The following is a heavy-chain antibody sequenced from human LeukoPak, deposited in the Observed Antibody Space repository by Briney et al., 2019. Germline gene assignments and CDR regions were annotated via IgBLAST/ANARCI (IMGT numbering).Heavy chain of an antibody. J-gene: IGHJ1*01. CDR1: GGSISSSSYY. CDR2: IYYSGST. V-gene: IGHV4-39*01. CDR3: ARGDCSSTSCYNGEYFQH. D-gene: IGHD2-2*02. Sequence: SETLSLTCTVSGGSISSSSYYWGWIRQPPGKGLEWIGSIYYSGSTYYNPSLKSRVTISVDTSKNQFSLKLSSVTAADTAVYYCARGDCSSTSCYNGEYFQHWGQGTLVTVSS.